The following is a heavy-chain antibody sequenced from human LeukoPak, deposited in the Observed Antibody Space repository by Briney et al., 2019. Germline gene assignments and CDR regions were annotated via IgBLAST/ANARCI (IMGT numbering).Heavy chain of an antibody. V-gene: IGHV1-3*01. CDR3: ARDRARLLWFRELLSRANHFDY. Sequence: ASVKVSCKASGYTFTSYAMHWVRQAPGQRLEWMGWINAGNGNTKYSQKFQGRVTITRDTSASTAYMELSSLRSEDTAVYYCARDRARLLWFRELLSRANHFDYWGQGTLVTVSS. D-gene: IGHD3-10*01. CDR1: GYTFTSYA. CDR2: INAGNGNT. J-gene: IGHJ4*02.